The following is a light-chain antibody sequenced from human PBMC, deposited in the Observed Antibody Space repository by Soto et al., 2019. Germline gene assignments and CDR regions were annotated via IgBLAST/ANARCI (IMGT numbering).Light chain of an antibody. V-gene: IGKV3-20*01. CDR2: GAS. J-gene: IGKJ1*01. CDR3: QQYGSSPRT. CDR1: QTVSSTY. Sequence: EIVLTQSPGTLSLSPGESGTISCRASQTVSSTYLAWYQQKPGQAPRLRIYGASSRATGIPDRFSGSGSGTDFTLTISRLEPEDFAVYYCQQYGSSPRTFGQGTKVDI.